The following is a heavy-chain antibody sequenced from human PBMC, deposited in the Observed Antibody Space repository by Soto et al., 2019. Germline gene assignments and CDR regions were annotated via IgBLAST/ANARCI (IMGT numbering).Heavy chain of an antibody. CDR1: GFTFSSYT. J-gene: IGHJ4*02. Sequence: GGSLRLSCAASGFTFSSYTMNWVCQAPGKGLEWVSFISSGSSYIYYADSVQGRFTISRDNAKNSLYLQMNSLRAEDTAVYYCASNGISIIRGVISAAYYFEYWGQGTPVTVSS. V-gene: IGHV3-21*01. CDR2: ISSGSSYI. CDR3: ASNGISIIRGVISAAYYFEY. D-gene: IGHD3-10*01.